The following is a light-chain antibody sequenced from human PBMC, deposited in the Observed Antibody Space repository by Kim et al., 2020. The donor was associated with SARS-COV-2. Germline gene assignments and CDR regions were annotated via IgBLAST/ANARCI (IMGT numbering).Light chain of an antibody. CDR3: QQYTSYPIT. Sequence: ASSGDRVPITCLASQSISPWLAWYQQKPGKAPRLLIYEASSLENGVPSRFSGSGSGTEFTLTISSLQPDDFATYYCQQYTSYPITFGQGTRLEIK. CDR1: QSISPW. CDR2: EAS. J-gene: IGKJ5*01. V-gene: IGKV1-5*03.